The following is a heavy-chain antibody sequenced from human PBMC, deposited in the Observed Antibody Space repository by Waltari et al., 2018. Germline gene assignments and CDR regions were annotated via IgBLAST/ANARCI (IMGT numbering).Heavy chain of an antibody. J-gene: IGHJ1*01. CDR2: MQYRGST. CDR3: GRIAFGDEGGYFQY. Sequence: QLHLQESGPGLVKPSETLSLTCTVPGCSISTNYNWGWIRQPPGKGLEWMGNMQYRGSTFYNPSLESRVTISLDTWKNQFSLRLSSVGAADTAVYFCGRIAFGDEGGYFQYWGQGTLVTVSS. D-gene: IGHD4-17*01. V-gene: IGHV4-39*01. CDR1: GCSISTNYN.